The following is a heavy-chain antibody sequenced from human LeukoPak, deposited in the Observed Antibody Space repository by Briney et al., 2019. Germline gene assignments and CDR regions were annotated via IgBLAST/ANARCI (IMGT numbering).Heavy chain of an antibody. Sequence: GGSLRLSYTASGFTFSSYWMHWVRQAPGKGLVWVSRINSDGGSTSYVDSVKGRFTISRDNAKNTLYLQMNSLRAEDTAVYYCARRIQGMAPYYFDYWGQGTLVTVSS. J-gene: IGHJ4*02. CDR2: INSDGGST. CDR1: GFTFSSYW. D-gene: IGHD5-24*01. CDR3: ARRIQGMAPYYFDY. V-gene: IGHV3-74*01.